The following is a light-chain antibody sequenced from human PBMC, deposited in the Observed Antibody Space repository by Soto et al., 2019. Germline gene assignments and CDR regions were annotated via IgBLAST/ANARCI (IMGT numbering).Light chain of an antibody. CDR2: DAS. Sequence: DIQMTQSPSSLSASVGDRVTITCQASQGISNYLNWYQQKPGKAPKLLIYDASNLETGVPSRFSGSGSGTDFTFTISRLQPEDIATYYCQQYDNLPPLTFGGGTKVEIK. CDR1: QGISNY. J-gene: IGKJ4*01. V-gene: IGKV1-33*01. CDR3: QQYDNLPPLT.